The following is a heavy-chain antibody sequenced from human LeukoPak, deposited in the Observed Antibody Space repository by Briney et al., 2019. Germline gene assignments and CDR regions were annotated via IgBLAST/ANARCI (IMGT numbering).Heavy chain of an antibody. Sequence: SETLSLTCTVSGGSISSGGFYWSWIRQPAGKGLEWIGRIYTLGSTNYNPSLKSRVTISVDTSKNQFSLKLSSVTAADTAVYYCARAGYSYGYVDYWGQGTLVTVSS. CDR1: GGSISSGGFY. V-gene: IGHV4-61*02. CDR3: ARAGYSYGYVDY. J-gene: IGHJ4*02. D-gene: IGHD5-18*01. CDR2: IYTLGST.